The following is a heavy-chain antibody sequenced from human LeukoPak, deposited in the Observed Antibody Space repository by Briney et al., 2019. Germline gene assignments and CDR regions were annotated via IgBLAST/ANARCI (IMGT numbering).Heavy chain of an antibody. CDR3: ARDRGVTLSTVDWYFDL. CDR1: GFTVSSNY. Sequence: GGSLRLSCAASGFTVSSNYMSWVRQAPGKGLEWVSVIYGVGSTYYADSVKGRFTTSRDNSKNTLYLQMNSLRAEDTAVYYCARDRGVTLSTVDWYFDLWGRGTLVTVSS. J-gene: IGHJ2*01. V-gene: IGHV3-66*01. CDR2: IYGVGST. D-gene: IGHD5/OR15-5a*01.